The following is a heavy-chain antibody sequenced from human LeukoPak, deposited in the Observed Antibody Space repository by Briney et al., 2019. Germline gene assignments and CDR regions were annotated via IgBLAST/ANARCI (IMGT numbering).Heavy chain of an antibody. J-gene: IGHJ6*02. CDR1: GFTFSSYW. CDR2: INSDGSST. V-gene: IGHV3-74*01. Sequence: SGGSLRLSCAASGFTFSSYWMHWVRQAPGKGLVWVSRINSDGSSTSYADSVKGRFTISRDNAKNTLYLQMNSLRAEDTAVYYCARVESDYYYGMDVWGQGTTVTVSS. D-gene: IGHD5-24*01. CDR3: ARVESDYYYGMDV.